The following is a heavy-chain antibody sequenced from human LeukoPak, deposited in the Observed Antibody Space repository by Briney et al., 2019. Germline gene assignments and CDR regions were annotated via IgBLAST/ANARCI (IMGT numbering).Heavy chain of an antibody. CDR1: GGTFSSYA. CDR3: AARTPTVTHEGDY. CDR2: IIPIFGTA. V-gene: IGHV1-69*05. J-gene: IGHJ4*02. Sequence: GASVKVSCKASGGTFSSYAISWVRQAPGQGLEWMGGIIPIFGTANYAQKFQGRVTITTDESTSTAYMELSSLRSEDTAVYYCAARTPTVTHEGDYWGQGTLVTVSS. D-gene: IGHD4-11*01.